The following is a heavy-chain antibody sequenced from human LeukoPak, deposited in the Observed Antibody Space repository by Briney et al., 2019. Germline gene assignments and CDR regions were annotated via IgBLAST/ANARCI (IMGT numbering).Heavy chain of an antibody. V-gene: IGHV4-59*12. J-gene: IGHJ5*02. Sequence: SETLSLTCTVSGGSISSYYWSWIRQPPGKGLEWIGCIYYSGSTKYYPSLKSRVTISVDTSKKQYSLKLSSVTAADTAVYYCARGDIYSNYEYRWCDPWGQGTLVTVSS. CDR2: IYYSGST. CDR3: ARGDIYSNYEYRWCDP. D-gene: IGHD4-11*01. CDR1: GGSISSYY.